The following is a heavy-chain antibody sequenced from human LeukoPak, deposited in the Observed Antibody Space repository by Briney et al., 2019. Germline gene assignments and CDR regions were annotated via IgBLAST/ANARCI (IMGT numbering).Heavy chain of an antibody. V-gene: IGHV4-39*01. CDR1: GASISSSTDY. CDR3: ARVTYYYDSSGYYAFDI. J-gene: IGHJ3*02. CDR2: IYYSGST. D-gene: IGHD3-22*01. Sequence: MPSETLSLTCTVSGASISSSTDYWGWIRQPPGKGLEWIANIYYSGSTYYNPSLKSRVTISADTSKNQFSLKLSSVTAADTAVYYCARVTYYYDSSGYYAFDIWGQGTMVTVSS.